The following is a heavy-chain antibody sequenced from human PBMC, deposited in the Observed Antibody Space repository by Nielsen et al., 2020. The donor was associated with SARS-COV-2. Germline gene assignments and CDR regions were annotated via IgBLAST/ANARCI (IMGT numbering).Heavy chain of an antibody. CDR1: GYTFTSYG. Sequence: GGSLRLSCKASGYTFTSYGISWVRQAPGQGLEWMGWISAYNGNTNYAQKLQGRVTMTTDTSTSTAYMELRSLRSDDTAVYYCARGTRTIFGVVISNSDAFDIWGQGTMVTVSS. CDR3: ARGTRTIFGVVISNSDAFDI. V-gene: IGHV1-18*01. D-gene: IGHD3-3*01. J-gene: IGHJ3*02. CDR2: ISAYNGNT.